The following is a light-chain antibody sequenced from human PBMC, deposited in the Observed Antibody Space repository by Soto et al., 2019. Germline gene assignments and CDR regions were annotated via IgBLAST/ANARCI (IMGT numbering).Light chain of an antibody. J-gene: IGKJ1*01. CDR1: QSISSY. V-gene: IGKV1-39*01. CDR3: QQSYSTPT. Sequence: DIQMTQSPSSLSASVGDRVTITCRASQSISSYLNWYQQKPRKAPKLLIYAASSLQSGVPSRVSGSGSGTDFTLTISRLQPEDLATYYCQQSYSTPTFGQGTKVEIK. CDR2: AAS.